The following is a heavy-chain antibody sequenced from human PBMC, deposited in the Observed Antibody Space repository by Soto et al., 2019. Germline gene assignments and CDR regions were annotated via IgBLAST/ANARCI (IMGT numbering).Heavy chain of an antibody. Sequence: PGESLKISCKGSGYSFTSYWIGWVRQVPGKGLEWMVIIYPGASDTRYSPSFQGQVTISADKSISTASLQWSSLKASDTAMYYCASTIEYSSPVDAFDIWGQGTMVTVSS. V-gene: IGHV5-51*01. D-gene: IGHD6-6*01. CDR1: GYSFTSYW. J-gene: IGHJ3*02. CDR3: ASTIEYSSPVDAFDI. CDR2: IYPGASDT.